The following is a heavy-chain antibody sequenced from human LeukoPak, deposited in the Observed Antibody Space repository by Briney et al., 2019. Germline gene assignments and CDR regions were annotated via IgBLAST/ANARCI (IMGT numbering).Heavy chain of an antibody. J-gene: IGHJ6*02. CDR2: IYYSGST. CDR3: ARVPTGYCSGGSCYPGGMDV. Sequence: SQTLSLTCTVSGGSISSGDYYWSWIRQPPGKGLEWIGYIYYSGSTYYNPSLKSRVTISVDTAKNQFSLKLSSVTAADTAVYYCARVPTGYCSGGSCYPGGMDVWGQGTTVTVSS. CDR1: GGSISSGDYY. V-gene: IGHV4-30-4*01. D-gene: IGHD2-15*01.